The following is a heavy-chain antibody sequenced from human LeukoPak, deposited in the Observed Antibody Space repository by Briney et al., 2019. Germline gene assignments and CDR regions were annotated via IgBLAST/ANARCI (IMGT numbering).Heavy chain of an antibody. CDR2: INTDGSRT. Sequence: PGGSLRLSCAASGFTFSNYWMHWAREAPGKGLVWVSHINTDGSRTNYADSVKGRFTISRDNAKNTLYLEMNSLRDEDTAVYYCASTSVGWGQGTLVTVSP. J-gene: IGHJ4*02. CDR3: ASTSVG. V-gene: IGHV3-74*01. CDR1: GFTFSNYW. D-gene: IGHD4-23*01.